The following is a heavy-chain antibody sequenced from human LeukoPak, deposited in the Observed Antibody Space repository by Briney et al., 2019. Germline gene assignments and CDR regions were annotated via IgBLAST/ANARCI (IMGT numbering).Heavy chain of an antibody. V-gene: IGHV3-15*01. CDR2: IKSRTDGGTT. CDR1: GFTFSNAW. CDR3: TTGAQGLNTYYDFCSAFHY. Sequence: PGVSLRLSCAASGFTFSNAWMSWVRQAPGKGLEWVGRIKSRTDGGTTDYAAPVKGRFTISRDDSKNTLYLQMNSLKTEDTAVYYCTTGAQGLNTYYDFCSAFHYWGQGTLVTVST. J-gene: IGHJ4*02. D-gene: IGHD3-3*01.